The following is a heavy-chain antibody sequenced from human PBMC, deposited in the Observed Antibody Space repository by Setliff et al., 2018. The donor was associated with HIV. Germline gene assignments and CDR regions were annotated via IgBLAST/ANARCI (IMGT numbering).Heavy chain of an antibody. Sequence: PSEILSLTCTVSGGSISSYYWSWIRQPPGKGLEWIGYIYYSGSTNYNPSLKSRVTISVATSKNQFSLKLNSVTTADTAVYYCARSRTSSGYYGVTGYGMDVWGQGTTVTVSS. CDR3: ARSRTSSGYYGVTGYGMDV. V-gene: IGHV4-59*01. D-gene: IGHD3-22*01. J-gene: IGHJ6*02. CDR1: GGSISSYY. CDR2: IYYSGST.